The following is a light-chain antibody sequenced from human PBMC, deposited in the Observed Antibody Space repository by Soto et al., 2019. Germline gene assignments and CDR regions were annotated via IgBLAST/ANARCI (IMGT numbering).Light chain of an antibody. CDR2: AAS. V-gene: IGKV1-39*01. J-gene: IGKJ5*01. CDR3: QQTHSSLT. CDR1: QTISSW. Sequence: DIQMTQSPSSLSASVGDRVTITCRASQTISSWLAWYQQKPGKAPKLLIYAASRLQSGVPSRFSGSGSGTDFTLTISSLQPEDFATYYCQQTHSSLTFGHGTRLEIK.